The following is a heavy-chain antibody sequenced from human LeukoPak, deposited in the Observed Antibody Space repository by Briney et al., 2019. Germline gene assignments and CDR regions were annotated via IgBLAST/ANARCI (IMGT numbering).Heavy chain of an antibody. D-gene: IGHD3/OR15-3a*01. CDR3: ARFYGRDDAFDI. CDR1: GYTFTSYD. Sequence: ASVKVSCKASGYTFTSYDINWVRQATGQGLEWMGWMNPNSGNTGYAQKFQGRVTMTRNTSVSTAYMELSSLRSEDTAVYYCARFYGRDDAFDIWGQGTMVTVSS. V-gene: IGHV1-8*01. CDR2: MNPNSGNT. J-gene: IGHJ3*02.